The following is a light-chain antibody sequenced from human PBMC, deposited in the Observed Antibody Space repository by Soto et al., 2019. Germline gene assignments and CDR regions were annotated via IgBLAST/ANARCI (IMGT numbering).Light chain of an antibody. V-gene: IGKV1-9*01. Sequence: DIQLTQSPSFLSASVGDRVTITCRASQGISSYLAWYQQKPGRAPKLLIYAASTLQSGVPSRFSGSGSATEFTLTISSLQPEDFASYYCLQLNSYPRTFGQGTKVEIK. CDR1: QGISSY. J-gene: IGKJ1*01. CDR2: AAS. CDR3: LQLNSYPRT.